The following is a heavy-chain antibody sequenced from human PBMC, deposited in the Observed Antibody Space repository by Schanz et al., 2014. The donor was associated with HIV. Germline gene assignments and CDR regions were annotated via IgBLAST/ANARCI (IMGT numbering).Heavy chain of an antibody. CDR2: INSDGSST. V-gene: IGHV3-74*01. Sequence: EVQLVESGGGLVQPGGSLRLSCAASGSTFSSYWMHWVRQAPGKGLVWVSRINSDGSSTNYADSVKGRLTISRDNAKNTLYLQMNSLRAEDTAIYHCAKDGGSRGRRRGMDVWGQGTTVTVSS. CDR3: AKDGGSRGRRRGMDV. D-gene: IGHD3-10*01. CDR1: GSTFSSYW. J-gene: IGHJ6*02.